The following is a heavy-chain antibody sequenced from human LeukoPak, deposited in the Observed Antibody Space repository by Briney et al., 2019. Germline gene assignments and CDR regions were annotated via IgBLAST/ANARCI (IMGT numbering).Heavy chain of an antibody. V-gene: IGHV3-23*01. Sequence: GGSLRLSCAASGFTFSSYAMSWVRQAPGKGLEWVSAISGSGGSTYYADSVKGRFTISRDNSRNTLYLQMSSLRAEDTAVYYCAKDRGPYFDYVWGSYRPDFDYWGQGTLVTVSS. J-gene: IGHJ4*02. D-gene: IGHD3-16*02. CDR1: GFTFSSYA. CDR3: AKDRGPYFDYVWGSYRPDFDY. CDR2: ISGSGGST.